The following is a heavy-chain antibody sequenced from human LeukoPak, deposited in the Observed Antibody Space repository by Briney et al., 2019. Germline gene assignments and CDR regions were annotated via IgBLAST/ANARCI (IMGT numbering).Heavy chain of an antibody. V-gene: IGHV4-59*01. CDR1: GGSISSYY. J-gene: IGHJ4*02. CDR2: IYYSGST. Sequence: SETLSLTCTVSGGSISSYYWNWIRQPPGQGQERIGYIYYSGSTNYNPSLKSRVAMSVDTSKNQFSLRLSSVTAADTAVYYCAREELVGATGFDYWGQGTLVTVSS. CDR3: AREELVGATGFDY. D-gene: IGHD1-26*01.